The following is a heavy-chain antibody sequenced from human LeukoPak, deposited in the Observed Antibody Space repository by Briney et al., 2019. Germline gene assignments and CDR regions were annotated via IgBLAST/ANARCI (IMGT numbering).Heavy chain of an antibody. CDR3: VKGIAPGTLGGSYYDYYYYGMDV. V-gene: IGHV3-30*02. CDR2: IWYDGSIK. D-gene: IGHD1-26*01. J-gene: IGHJ6*02. CDR1: GFTFSSYG. Sequence: GGSLRLSCAASGFTFSSYGMHWVRQAPGKGLEWVAVIWYDGSIKYYADSVKGRFTISRDNSKNTLYLQMSSLRAEDTAVYYCVKGIAPGTLGGSYYDYYYYGMDVWGQGTTVTVSS.